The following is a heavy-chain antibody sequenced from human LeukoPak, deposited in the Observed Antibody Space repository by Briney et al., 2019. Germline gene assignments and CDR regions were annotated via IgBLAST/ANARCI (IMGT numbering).Heavy chain of an antibody. J-gene: IGHJ4*02. V-gene: IGHV4-59*08. CDR2: IYYSGST. D-gene: IGHD5-18*01. CDR1: GGSISSYY. CDR3: ARGTGYGPAMVKGSVFDY. Sequence: GSGPTLVKPSETLSLTCTVSGGSISSYYWSWIRQPPGKGLEWIGYIYYSGSTNYNPSLKSRVTISVDTSKNQFSLKLSSVTAADTAVYYCARGTGYGPAMVKGSVFDYWGQGTLVTVSS.